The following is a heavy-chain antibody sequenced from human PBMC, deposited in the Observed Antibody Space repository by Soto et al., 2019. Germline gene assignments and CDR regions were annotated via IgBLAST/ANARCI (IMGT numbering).Heavy chain of an antibody. CDR3: ARCNGDYERFADY. D-gene: IGHD4-17*01. J-gene: IGHJ4*02. CDR1: GGPISSYY. V-gene: IGHV4-59*01. CDR2: IYYSGST. Sequence: QVQLQESRPGLVKPSETLSLTSTVSGGPISSYYWSWIRQPPGKGLAWIGYIYYSGSTHYTPSLMSRVTILVDTCKHQFSLRLSSVTAADTDVYYCARCNGDYERFADYWGQGTLVTVSS.